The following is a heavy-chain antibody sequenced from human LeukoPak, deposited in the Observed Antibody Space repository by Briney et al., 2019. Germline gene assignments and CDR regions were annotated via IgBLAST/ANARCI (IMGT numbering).Heavy chain of an antibody. CDR1: GFTFSSHA. V-gene: IGHV3-30*04. Sequence: GGSLRLSCAASGFTFSSHAMHWVRQAPGKGLEWVAVISYDGSNKYYADSVKGRFTISRDNSKNTLYLQMNSLRAEDTAVYYCARDGVPYSSGWYDNWFDPWGQGTLVTVSS. J-gene: IGHJ5*02. CDR3: ARDGVPYSSGWYDNWFDP. CDR2: ISYDGSNK. D-gene: IGHD6-19*01.